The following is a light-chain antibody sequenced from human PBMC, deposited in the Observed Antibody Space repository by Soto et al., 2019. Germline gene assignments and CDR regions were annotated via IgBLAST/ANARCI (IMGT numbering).Light chain of an antibody. V-gene: IGKV3-20*01. CDR1: QSVSSSY. CDR2: GAS. J-gene: IGKJ3*01. CDR3: QQYGSSLLFT. Sequence: EIVLTQSPGTLSLSPGERATLSCRASQSVSSSYLAWYQQKPGQAPRLLIYGASSRATGIPDRFSGSGSGTDFTLTISRLEPEDFAVYYCQQYGSSLLFTFGPGTKVDFK.